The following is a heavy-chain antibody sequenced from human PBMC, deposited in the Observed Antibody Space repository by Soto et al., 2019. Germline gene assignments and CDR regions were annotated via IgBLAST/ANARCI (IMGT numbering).Heavy chain of an antibody. D-gene: IGHD5-12*01. Sequence: ASVKVSCTASGYTLTGSYMHWVRQAPGQGLEWMGWINPNSGGTNYAQKFQGRVTMTRDTSISTAYMELSRLRSDDTAVYYCARVGGYSGYTWDYWGQGTLVTVSS. CDR2: INPNSGGT. J-gene: IGHJ4*02. CDR1: GYTLTGSY. V-gene: IGHV1-2*02. CDR3: ARVGGYSGYTWDY.